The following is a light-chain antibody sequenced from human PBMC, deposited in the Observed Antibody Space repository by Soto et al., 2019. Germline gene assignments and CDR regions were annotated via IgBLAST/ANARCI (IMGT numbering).Light chain of an antibody. CDR2: AAS. J-gene: IGKJ1*01. CDR1: QSISNY. Sequence: DIQMTQSPSSLSASVGDRVTINCRASQSISNYLNWYQQKPGKDPKVVTYAASTSQSGVPASFSGSAAGTTFTLTNSNMQPEDFTTYYWQQSYSTWTFGLGTKGDIK. V-gene: IGKV1-39*01. CDR3: QQSYSTWT.